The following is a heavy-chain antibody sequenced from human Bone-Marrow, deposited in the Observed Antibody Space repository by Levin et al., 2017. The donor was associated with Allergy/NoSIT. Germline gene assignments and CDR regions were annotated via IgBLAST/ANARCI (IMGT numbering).Heavy chain of an antibody. CDR1: GFTFSSYA. J-gene: IGHJ5*02. V-gene: IGHV3-30-3*01. D-gene: IGHD2-2*01. CDR3: ARGNKYCSSTSCPILRIWDWFDP. Sequence: GGSLRLSCAASGFTFSSYAMHWVRQAPGKGLEWVAVISYDGSNKYYADSVKGRFTISRDNSKNTLYLQMNSLRAEDTAVYYCARGNKYCSSTSCPILRIWDWFDPWGQGTLVTVSS. CDR2: ISYDGSNK.